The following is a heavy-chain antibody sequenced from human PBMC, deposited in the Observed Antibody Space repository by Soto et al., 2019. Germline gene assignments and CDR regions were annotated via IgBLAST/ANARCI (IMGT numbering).Heavy chain of an antibody. CDR1: GFTFSDSY. Sequence: PGGSLRLSCAASGFTFSDSYMSWIRQAPGKGLEWISYITFSGNTVYYADSVKGRFTISRDNAKNSLYLQMNSLRAEDTAVYYCARYGDSLKSYGMDVWGQGTTVTVSS. J-gene: IGHJ6*02. V-gene: IGHV3-11*04. CDR2: ITFSGNTV. CDR3: ARYGDSLKSYGMDV. D-gene: IGHD4-17*01.